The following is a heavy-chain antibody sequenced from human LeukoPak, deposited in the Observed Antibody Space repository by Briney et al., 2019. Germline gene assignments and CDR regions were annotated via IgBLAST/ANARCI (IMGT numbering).Heavy chain of an antibody. J-gene: IGHJ4*02. CDR3: ARDSGIVVVVAATPAFDY. D-gene: IGHD2-15*01. CDR2: ISAYNGNT. V-gene: IGHV1-18*01. Sequence: ASVKDSCKASGYTFTSYGISWVRQAPGQGLEWMGWISAYNGNTNYAQKLQGRVTMTTDDSTSTAYMELRSLRSDDTAVYYCARDSGIVVVVAATPAFDYWGQGTLVTVSS. CDR1: GYTFTSYG.